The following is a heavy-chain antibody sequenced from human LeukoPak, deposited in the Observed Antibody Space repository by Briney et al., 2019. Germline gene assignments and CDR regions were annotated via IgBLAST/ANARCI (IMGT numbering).Heavy chain of an antibody. CDR1: GGSFSCYY. D-gene: IGHD3-16*01. V-gene: IGHV4-34*01. CDR2: INHSGST. J-gene: IGHJ4*02. CDR3: ARAKRLVAERGSLDY. Sequence: SETLSLTCAVYGGSFSCYYWSWLRQPPGKGLEWIGEINHSGSTNYNPSLKSRVTISVGTSKNQFSLKLSSVTAADTAVYYCARAKRLVAERGSLDYWGQGTLVTVSS.